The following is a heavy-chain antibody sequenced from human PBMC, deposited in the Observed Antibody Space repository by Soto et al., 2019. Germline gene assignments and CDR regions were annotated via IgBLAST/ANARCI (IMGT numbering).Heavy chain of an antibody. CDR3: AKPYSSSSESFDY. Sequence: QVQLVESGGGVVQPGRSLRLSCAASGFTFSSYGMHWVRQAPGKGLEWVAVISYDGSNKYYADSVKGRFTISRDNSKNTLYLQMNSLRAEDTAVYYYAKPYSSSSESFDYWGQGTLVTVSS. V-gene: IGHV3-30*18. D-gene: IGHD6-6*01. J-gene: IGHJ4*02. CDR1: GFTFSSYG. CDR2: ISYDGSNK.